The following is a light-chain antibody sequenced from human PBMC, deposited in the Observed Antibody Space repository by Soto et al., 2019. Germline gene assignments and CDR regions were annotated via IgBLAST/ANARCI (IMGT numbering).Light chain of an antibody. CDR1: SSDVGGYNY. Sequence: QAVVTQPASVSGSPGQSITISCTGTSSDVGGYNYVSWYQQHPGKAPKLMIYEVSNRPSGVSNRFSGSKSGNTASLTICGLQAEDEADYYCSSYTSSSTLVFGGGTKLTVL. CDR3: SSYTSSSTLV. J-gene: IGLJ2*01. CDR2: EVS. V-gene: IGLV2-14*01.